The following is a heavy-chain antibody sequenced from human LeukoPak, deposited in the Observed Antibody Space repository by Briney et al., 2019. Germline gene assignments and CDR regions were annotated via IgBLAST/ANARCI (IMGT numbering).Heavy chain of an antibody. Sequence: ASVKVSCKASGGTFSSYAISWVRQAPGQGLEWMGGIIPIFGTANYAQKFQGRVTITADESTSTAYMELSSLRSEDTAVYYCAGRYCSSGSCYLYYFDYWGQGTLVTVSS. CDR1: GGTFSSYA. CDR2: IIPIFGTA. CDR3: AGRYCSSGSCYLYYFDY. V-gene: IGHV1-69*13. J-gene: IGHJ4*02. D-gene: IGHD2-15*01.